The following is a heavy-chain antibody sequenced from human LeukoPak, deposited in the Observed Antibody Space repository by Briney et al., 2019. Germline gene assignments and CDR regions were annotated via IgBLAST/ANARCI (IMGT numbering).Heavy chain of an antibody. Sequence: SQTLSLTCTVSGGSISSGGYSWSWIRQHPGKGLEWIGYIYYSGSTYYNPSLKSRVTISVDTSKNQFSLKLSSVTAADTAVYYCARAFYYDNYGMDVWGQGTTVTVSS. CDR3: ARAFYYDNYGMDV. CDR1: GGSISSGGYS. V-gene: IGHV4-31*03. CDR2: IYYSGST. J-gene: IGHJ6*02. D-gene: IGHD2/OR15-2a*01.